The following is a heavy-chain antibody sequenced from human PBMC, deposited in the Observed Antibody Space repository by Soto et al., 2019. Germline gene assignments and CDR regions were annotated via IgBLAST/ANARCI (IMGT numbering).Heavy chain of an antibody. CDR1: GYNFFMFG. J-gene: IGHJ4*02. V-gene: IGHV1-18*01. CDR3: ARERVGARGDKFYDY. CDR2: ISPYNGNT. D-gene: IGHD5-12*01. Sequence: QVHLVQSGVEIQKPGASVKVSCQASGYNFFMFGIRWLRQAPGQGLEWVGWISPYNGNTDFAQKFRGGVALTADPATNISYMDLRSLRPDDTATYYCARERVGARGDKFYDYWGQGTLVTVSS.